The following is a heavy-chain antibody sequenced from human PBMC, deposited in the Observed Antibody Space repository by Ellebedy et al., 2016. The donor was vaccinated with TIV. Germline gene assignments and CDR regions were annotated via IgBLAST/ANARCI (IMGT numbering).Heavy chain of an antibody. CDR3: AHHYSSSWYPVY. CDR1: GFSLSTSGVG. V-gene: IGHV2-5*02. CDR2: IYWDDDK. D-gene: IGHD6-13*01. J-gene: IGHJ4*02. Sequence: SGPTLVKPTQTLTLTCTFSGFSLSTSGVGMVWIRQPPGKALEWLALIYWDDDKRYSPSLKSRLTITKDTSKNQVVLTMTNMDPVDTATYYCAHHYSSSWYPVYWGQGTLVTVSS.